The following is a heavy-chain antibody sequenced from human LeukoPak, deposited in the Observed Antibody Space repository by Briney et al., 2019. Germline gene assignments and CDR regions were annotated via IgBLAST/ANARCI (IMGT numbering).Heavy chain of an antibody. CDR2: IYHSGST. Sequence: PGGSLRLSCAASGFTFSSYGMHWVRQPPGKGLEWIGEIYHSGSTNYNPSLKSRVTISVDKSKNQFSLKLSSVTAADTAVYYCARSNYGVLDYWGQGTLVTVSS. D-gene: IGHD4-17*01. CDR1: GFTFSSYG. J-gene: IGHJ4*02. CDR3: ARSNYGVLDY. V-gene: IGHV4-4*02.